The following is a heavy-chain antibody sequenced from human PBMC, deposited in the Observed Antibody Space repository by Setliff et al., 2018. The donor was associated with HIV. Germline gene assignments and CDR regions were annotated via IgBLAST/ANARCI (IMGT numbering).Heavy chain of an antibody. Sequence: GASVKVSCKASGYTFTSYGISWVRQAPGQGLEWMGWISAYNGHTNYAQNLQGRVTMTTDTSTSTAYMELSSLRSEDTAVYYCARDTYSSGWYREDYYYMDVWGKGTTVTAP. D-gene: IGHD6-19*01. V-gene: IGHV1-18*01. CDR1: GYTFTSYG. CDR3: ARDTYSSGWYREDYYYMDV. J-gene: IGHJ6*03. CDR2: ISAYNGHT.